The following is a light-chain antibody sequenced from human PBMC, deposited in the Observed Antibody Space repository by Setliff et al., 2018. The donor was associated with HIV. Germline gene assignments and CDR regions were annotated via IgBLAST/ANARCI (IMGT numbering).Light chain of an antibody. CDR3: SSYTSSDTPYV. Sequence: QSALTQPASVSGSPGQSITFSCTGASSDVGDYNYFSWYQQHPGKAPKLMIYGVTNRPSGISNRFSGSKSGDTASLTISGLQAEDEADYYCSSYTSSDTPYVFGTGTKVTV. CDR2: GVT. CDR1: SSDVGDYNY. J-gene: IGLJ1*01. V-gene: IGLV2-14*01.